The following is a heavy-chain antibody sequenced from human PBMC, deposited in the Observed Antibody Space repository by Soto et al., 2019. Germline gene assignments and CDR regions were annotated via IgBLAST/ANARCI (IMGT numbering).Heavy chain of an antibody. Sequence: LSLTCTVSGGSISSSSYYWGWIRQPPGKGLEWIGSIYYSGSTYYNPSLKSRVTISVDTSKNQFSLKLSSVTAADTAVYYCARHGATVSQYYDFWSGYPYYYYGMDVWGQGTTVTVSS. D-gene: IGHD3-3*01. CDR1: GGSISSSSYY. J-gene: IGHJ6*02. V-gene: IGHV4-39*01. CDR2: IYYSGST. CDR3: ARHGATVSQYYDFWSGYPYYYYGMDV.